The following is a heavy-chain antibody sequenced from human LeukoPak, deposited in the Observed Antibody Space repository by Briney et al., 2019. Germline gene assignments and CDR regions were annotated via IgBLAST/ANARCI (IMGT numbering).Heavy chain of an antibody. CDR1: GGSISSTTYY. CDR2: MSYRGTT. D-gene: IGHD6-13*01. J-gene: IGHJ4*02. V-gene: IGHV4-39*07. CDR3: ARSSIIAAAGPYYFDY. Sequence: SETLSLTCTVSGGSISSTTYYWGWIRQPPGKGLEWIGSMSYRGTTYYNPSLKSRVTISVDTSKNQFSLKLSSVTAADTAVYYCARSSIIAAAGPYYFDYWGQGTLVTVSS.